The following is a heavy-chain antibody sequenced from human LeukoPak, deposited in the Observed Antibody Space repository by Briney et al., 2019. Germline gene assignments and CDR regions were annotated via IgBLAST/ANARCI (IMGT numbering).Heavy chain of an antibody. D-gene: IGHD3-22*01. CDR1: GFTFGDYA. CDR3: TRAIHYDSTGYYVDY. Sequence: PGGSLRLSCTASGFTFGDYAMSWVRQAPGKGLEWVGFIRSKAYGGTTEYAASVKGRFTISRDDSKSIAYLQMNSLKIEDTAVFYCTRAIHYDSTGYYVDYWGQGTLVTVSS. V-gene: IGHV3-49*04. J-gene: IGHJ4*02. CDR2: IRSKAYGGTT.